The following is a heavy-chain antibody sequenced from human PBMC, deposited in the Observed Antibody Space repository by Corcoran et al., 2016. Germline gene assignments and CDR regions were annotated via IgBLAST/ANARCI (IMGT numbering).Heavy chain of an antibody. J-gene: IGHJ6*02. CDR3: ARQVVTFFYGMDV. CDR2: MSPNSGNT. CDR1: GYSFTSYD. Sequence: QVQLVQSGAEVKKPGASVKVSCKASGYSFTSYDLNWVRQATGQGLEWVGWMSPNSGNTGYAQKFQGRVTMTRNTSISTAYMELSRLTSDDTAVYYCARQVVTFFYGMDVWGHGTTVTVSS. V-gene: IGHV1-8*02. D-gene: IGHD3-22*01.